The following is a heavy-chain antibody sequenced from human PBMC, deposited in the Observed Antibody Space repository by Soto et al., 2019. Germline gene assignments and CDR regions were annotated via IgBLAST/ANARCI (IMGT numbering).Heavy chain of an antibody. V-gene: IGHV3-7*01. CDR3: ARIVVVPAARSYYYGMDV. Sequence: LRLSCAAPGFTFSSYWMSWVRQAPGKGLEWVANIKQDGSEKYYVDSVKGRFTISRDNAKNSLYLQMNSLRAEDTAVYYCARIVVVPAARSYYYGMDVWGQGTTVTVSS. CDR1: GFTFSSYW. J-gene: IGHJ6*02. D-gene: IGHD2-2*01. CDR2: IKQDGSEK.